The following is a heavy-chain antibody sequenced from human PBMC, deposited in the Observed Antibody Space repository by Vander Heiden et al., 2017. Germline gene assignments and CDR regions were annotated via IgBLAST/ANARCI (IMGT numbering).Heavy chain of an antibody. J-gene: IGHJ6*02. CDR1: GGSVRSGSYY. V-gene: IGHV4-61*01. Sequence: QVQLQESGPGLVKPSETLSLTCTVSGGSVRSGSYYWSWIRQPPGKGLEWIGYIYYSGSTKYNPSLKSRVTISVDTSKNQFSLKLSSVAAADTAVYYCASLYWDYYYYGMDVWGQGTTVTVSS. D-gene: IGHD2-8*02. CDR2: IYYSGST. CDR3: ASLYWDYYYYGMDV.